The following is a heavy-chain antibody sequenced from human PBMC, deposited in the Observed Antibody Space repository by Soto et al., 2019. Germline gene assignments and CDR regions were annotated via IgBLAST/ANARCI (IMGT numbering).Heavy chain of an antibody. CDR2: IYWDDDK. J-gene: IGHJ4*02. CDR1: GLSVSTTGAR. V-gene: IGHV2-5*02. CDR3: AHRQRTVYFDY. Sequence: GCRLVIPKQTLTLSCTFSGLSVSTTGARGGWIRQPPGKALEWLALIYWDDDKRYSPSLKSRLTITEDTSKNQVVLTMTNMDPVDTATYYCAHRQRTVYFDYWGQGTLVTVSS. D-gene: IGHD1-1*01.